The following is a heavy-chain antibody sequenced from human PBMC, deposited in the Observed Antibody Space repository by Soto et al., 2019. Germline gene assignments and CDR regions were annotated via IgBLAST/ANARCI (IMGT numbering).Heavy chain of an antibody. CDR3: AKDHGGGDCCPYYYYGMDV. CDR1: GFTFSSYG. D-gene: IGHD2-21*02. V-gene: IGHV3-30*18. Sequence: QVQLVESGGGVVQPGRSLRLSCAASGFTFSSYGMHWVRQAPGKGLEWVAVISYDGSNKYYADSVKGRFTISRDNSKNTLYLQMNSLRAEDTAVYYCAKDHGGGDCCPYYYYGMDVWGQGTTVTVSS. J-gene: IGHJ6*02. CDR2: ISYDGSNK.